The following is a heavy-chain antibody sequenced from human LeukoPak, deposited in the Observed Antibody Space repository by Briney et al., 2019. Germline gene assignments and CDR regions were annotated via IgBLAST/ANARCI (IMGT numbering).Heavy chain of an antibody. D-gene: IGHD3-3*01. J-gene: IGHJ4*02. Sequence: GGSLRLSCAASGFTFSTYWMSWVRQAPGKGLEWVANIKQDGSEKYYVDSVKGRFTISRDNAKNSLYLQMNSLRAGDTAVYYCAREPFWSGYYSNLHFDYWGQGTLVTVSS. CDR1: GFTFSTYW. CDR2: IKQDGSEK. CDR3: AREPFWSGYYSNLHFDY. V-gene: IGHV3-7*01.